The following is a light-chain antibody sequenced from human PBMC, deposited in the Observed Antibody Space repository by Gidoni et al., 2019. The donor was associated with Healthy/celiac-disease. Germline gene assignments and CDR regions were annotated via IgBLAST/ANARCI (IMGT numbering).Light chain of an antibody. CDR2: QDS. Sequence: SYELTQPPSVSVSPGQTASITCSGDKLGDKYACWYQQKPGQSPVLVIYQDSKRPSGIPERFSGSNSGNTATLTISGTQAMNEADYYCQAWDFFGGGTKLTVL. J-gene: IGLJ2*01. V-gene: IGLV3-1*01. CDR1: KLGDKY. CDR3: QAWDF.